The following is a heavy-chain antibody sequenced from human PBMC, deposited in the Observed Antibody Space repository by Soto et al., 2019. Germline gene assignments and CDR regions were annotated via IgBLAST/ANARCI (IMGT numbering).Heavy chain of an antibody. J-gene: IGHJ4*02. CDR2: IIPKFGTT. V-gene: IGHV1-69*13. CDR1: GGSFSTYG. Sequence: QVQLVQSGAEVKKPGSSVKVSCKASGGSFSTYGINWVRLAPGQGLEWMGGIIPKFGTTNYAQKFRGRVTITADESTNTAYMELNYLRSEDTAVYCCARELDPSYGGNSLSLDYWGQGTLVTVSS. CDR3: ARELDPSYGGNSLSLDY. D-gene: IGHD4-17*01.